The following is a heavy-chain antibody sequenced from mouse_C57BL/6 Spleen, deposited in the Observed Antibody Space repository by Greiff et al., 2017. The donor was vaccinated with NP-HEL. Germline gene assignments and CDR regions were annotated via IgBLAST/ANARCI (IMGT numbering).Heavy chain of an antibody. CDR2: ISSGGSYT. Sequence: DVMLVESGGDLVKPGGSLKLSCAASGFTFSSYGMSWVRQTPDKRLEWVATISSGGSYTYYPDSVKGRFTISRDTAKNTLYLQMSSLKSEDTAMYYCARHGICYGDYSWFAYWGQGTLVTVSA. J-gene: IGHJ3*01. D-gene: IGHD2-13*01. CDR3: ARHGICYGDYSWFAY. CDR1: GFTFSSYG. V-gene: IGHV5-6*02.